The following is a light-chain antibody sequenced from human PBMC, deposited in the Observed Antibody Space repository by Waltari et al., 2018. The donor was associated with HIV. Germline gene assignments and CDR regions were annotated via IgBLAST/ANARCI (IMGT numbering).Light chain of an antibody. CDR1: SSDVGGYNY. Sequence: QSALTQPRSVSGSPGQAVTISCTGTSSDVGGYNYVSWYQQNPGKAPKFIIYDVIRRPSGVPDRCSVSKSGYTASLTISWLQAEDEADYYCCSYAGSYPVVFGGGTKLTVL. V-gene: IGLV2-11*01. CDR2: DVI. CDR3: CSYAGSYPVV. J-gene: IGLJ3*02.